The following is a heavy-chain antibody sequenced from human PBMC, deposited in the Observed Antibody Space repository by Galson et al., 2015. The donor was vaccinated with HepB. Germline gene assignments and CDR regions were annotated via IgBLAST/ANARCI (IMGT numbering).Heavy chain of an antibody. CDR2: LTDTGGST. CDR3: ARHNCGVNCYATPDAFDI. Sequence: SLRLSCAASGFTFSSYAMSWVRQAPGKGLEWVSALTDTGGSTYYADSVKGRFTISRDNFKNTLYLQMNSLRAEDTATFYCARHNCGVNCYATPDAFDIWGQGTMVTVSS. J-gene: IGHJ3*02. CDR1: GFTFSSYA. V-gene: IGHV3-23*01. D-gene: IGHD2-21*01.